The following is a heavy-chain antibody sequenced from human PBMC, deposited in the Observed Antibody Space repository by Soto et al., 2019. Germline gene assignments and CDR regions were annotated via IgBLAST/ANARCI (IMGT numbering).Heavy chain of an antibody. V-gene: IGHV3-30-3*01. CDR2: ISYDGSNK. Sequence: GGSLRLSCAASGFTFSSYAMHWVRQAPGKGLEWVAVISYDGSNKYYADSVKGRFTISRDNSKNTLYLQMNSLRAEDTAVYYCGGGDYEIFCEETEDYYYGMDVWGPGTTVTVSS. CDR1: GFTFSSYA. J-gene: IGHJ6*02. D-gene: IGHD4-17*01. CDR3: GGGDYEIFCEETEDYYYGMDV.